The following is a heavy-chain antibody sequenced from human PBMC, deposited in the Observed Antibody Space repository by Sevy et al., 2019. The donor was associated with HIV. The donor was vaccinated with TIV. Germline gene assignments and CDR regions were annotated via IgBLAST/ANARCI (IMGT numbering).Heavy chain of an antibody. CDR3: AKDFGLGFTLIQLWALGY. D-gene: IGHD5-18*01. CDR1: GFTFSSYG. J-gene: IGHJ4*02. Sequence: GGSLRLSCAASGFTFSSYGMHWVRQAPGKGLEWVAVISYDGSNKYYADSGKGGFTISRDNSKNTLYLQMNSLRVEDTAVYYCAKDFGLGFTLIQLWALGYWGQGTLVTVSS. V-gene: IGHV3-30*18. CDR2: ISYDGSNK.